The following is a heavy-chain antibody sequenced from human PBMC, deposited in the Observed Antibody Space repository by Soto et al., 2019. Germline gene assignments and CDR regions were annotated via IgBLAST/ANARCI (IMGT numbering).Heavy chain of an antibody. D-gene: IGHD5-18*01. J-gene: IGHJ4*02. CDR1: GGTFSSYA. V-gene: IGHV1-69*01. CDR2: IIPIFGTA. CDR3: ARGGDTAMVTCFDY. Sequence: QVQLVQSVAEVKKPGSSVKVSCKASGGTFSSYAISWVRQAPGQGLEWMGGIIPIFGTANYAQKFQGRVTITADESTSTAYMELSSLRSEDTAVYYCARGGDTAMVTCFDYWGQGTLVTVSS.